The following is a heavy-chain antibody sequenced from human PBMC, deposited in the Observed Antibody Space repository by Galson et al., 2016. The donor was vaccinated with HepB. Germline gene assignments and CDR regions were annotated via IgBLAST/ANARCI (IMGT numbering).Heavy chain of an antibody. J-gene: IGHJ5*02. CDR2: IRVSGGST. D-gene: IGHD6-19*01. CDR3: AKCSVYSTGWCNSFDP. Sequence: SLRLSCAASGFTVSSSAMSWVRQAPGKGLEWVSSIRVSGGSTFYADSVKGRFTISTDTSKSTLYLQMSSLRAEDTAVYYGAKCSVYSTGWCNSFDPWGQGTPVIVSS. CDR1: GFTVSSSA. V-gene: IGHV3-23*01.